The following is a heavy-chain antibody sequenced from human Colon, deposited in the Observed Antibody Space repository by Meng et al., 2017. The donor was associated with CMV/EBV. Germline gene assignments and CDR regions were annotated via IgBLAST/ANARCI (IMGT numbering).Heavy chain of an antibody. Sequence: GESLKISCAASGFTFSSYWMNWVRLAPGKGLEWVSSISGSGSSTYYADSVKGRFTISRDNSDNTLHLQMNSMRAEDTAVYYCAKGGSYYPHPSFYFDYWGQGTQVTVSS. CDR2: ISGSGSST. V-gene: IGHV3-23*01. CDR3: AKGGSYYPHPSFYFDY. D-gene: IGHD1-26*01. J-gene: IGHJ4*02. CDR1: GFTFSSYW.